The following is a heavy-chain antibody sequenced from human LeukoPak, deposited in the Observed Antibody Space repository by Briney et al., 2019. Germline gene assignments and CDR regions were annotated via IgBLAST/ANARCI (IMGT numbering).Heavy chain of an antibody. CDR1: GFTFSSYG. J-gene: IGHJ3*02. V-gene: IGHV3-33*01. CDR3: ARDRGGRGIVVVPAATPRGAFDI. CDR2: IWYDGSNK. Sequence: GGSLRLSCAASGFTFSSYGMHWVRQAPGKGLEWVAVIWYDGSNKYYADSVKGRFTISRDNSKNTLYLQMNSLRAEDTAVYYCARDRGGRGIVVVPAATPRGAFDIWGQGTMVTVSS. D-gene: IGHD2-2*01.